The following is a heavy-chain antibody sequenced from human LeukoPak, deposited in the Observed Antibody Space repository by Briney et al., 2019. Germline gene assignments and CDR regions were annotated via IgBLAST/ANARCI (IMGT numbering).Heavy chain of an antibody. D-gene: IGHD1-26*01. CDR3: AKDRSGSYLDY. V-gene: IGHV3-9*01. J-gene: IGHJ4*02. CDR1: GFTFDDYA. CDR2: ISWNSGSI. Sequence: FLRLSCAASGFTFDDYAMHWVRQAPGKGLEWVSGISWNSGSIGYADSVKGRFTISRDNAKNSLYLQMNSLRAEDTALYYCAKDRSGSYLDYWGQGTLVTVSS.